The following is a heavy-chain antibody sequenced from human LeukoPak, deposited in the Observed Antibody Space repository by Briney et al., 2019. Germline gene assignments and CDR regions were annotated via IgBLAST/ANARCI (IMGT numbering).Heavy chain of an antibody. J-gene: IGHJ4*02. CDR1: GLSFSDHY. Sequence: PGGSLRLSCAASGLSFSDHYMDWVRQAPGKELEWVGRSRNKANSYFTEYAASVEGRFTISRDDSKNSVYLQMNSLRTEDTAVYYCANFFGNNFGYWGQGTRVTVSS. CDR2: SRNKANSYFT. D-gene: IGHD5-24*01. CDR3: ANFFGNNFGY. V-gene: IGHV3-72*01.